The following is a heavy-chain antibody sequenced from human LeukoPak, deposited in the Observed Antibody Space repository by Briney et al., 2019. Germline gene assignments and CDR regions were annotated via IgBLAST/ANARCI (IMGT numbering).Heavy chain of an antibody. CDR2: ISAYNGNT. D-gene: IGHD3-22*01. Sequence: ASVKVSCKASGYTFTSYGISRVRQAPGQGLEWMGWISAYNGNTNYAQKLQGRVTMTTDTSTSTAYMELSSLRSEDTAVYYCARGQRGPFYDRGWFDPWGQGTLVTVSS. CDR3: ARGQRGPFYDRGWFDP. CDR1: GYTFTSYG. J-gene: IGHJ5*02. V-gene: IGHV1-18*01.